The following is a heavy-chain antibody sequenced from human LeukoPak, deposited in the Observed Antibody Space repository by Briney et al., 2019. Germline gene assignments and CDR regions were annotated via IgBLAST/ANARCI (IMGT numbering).Heavy chain of an antibody. V-gene: IGHV3-7*03. D-gene: IGHD2/OR15-2a*01. CDR3: AKGGNIRVLDYYYYMDV. J-gene: IGHJ6*03. CDR1: GFTFSSYA. Sequence: GGSLRLSCAASGFTFSSYAMSWVRQAPGKGLEWVANIKQDGSETYYVDSVKGRFTISRDNSKNTLYLQMNSLGAEDTAVYYCAKGGNIRVLDYYYYMDVWGKGTTVTVSS. CDR2: IKQDGSET.